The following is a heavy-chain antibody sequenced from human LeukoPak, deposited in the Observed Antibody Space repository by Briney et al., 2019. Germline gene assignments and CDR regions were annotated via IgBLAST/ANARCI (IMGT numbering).Heavy chain of an antibody. D-gene: IGHD3-22*01. CDR3: ARDRDYYDIGRAFDI. J-gene: IGHJ3*02. CDR2: IYYSGCT. CDR1: GGSISSHY. Sequence: SETLSLTCTVSGGSISSHYWSWIRQPPGKGLEWIGYIYYSGCTNYNPSLKSRVTISVDTSKNQFSLKLSSVTAADTAVYYCARDRDYYDIGRAFDIWGQGTMVTVSS. V-gene: IGHV4-59*11.